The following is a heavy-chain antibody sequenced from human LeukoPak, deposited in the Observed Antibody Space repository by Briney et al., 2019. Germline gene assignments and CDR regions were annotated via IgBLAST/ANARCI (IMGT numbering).Heavy chain of an antibody. V-gene: IGHV4-38-2*02. D-gene: IGHD3-10*01. J-gene: IGHJ6*02. CDR2: IYHSGST. CDR1: GYSISSGYY. CDR3: ATTYGSGSPV. Sequence: SETLSLTCTVSGYSISSGYYWGWIRQPPGKGLEWIGSIYHSGSTNYNPSLKSRVTISVDKSKNQFSLKLSSVTAADTAVYYCATTYGSGSPVWGQGTTVTVSS.